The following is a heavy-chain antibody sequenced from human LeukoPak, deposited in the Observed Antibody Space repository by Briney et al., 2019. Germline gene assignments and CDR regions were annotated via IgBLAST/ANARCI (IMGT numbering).Heavy chain of an antibody. Sequence: ASVKVSCKASGYTFTGYYMHWVRQAPGQGLEWMGWINPNRGGTNYAKKFQGRVTMTRDTSISTAYMELSRLRSDDTAVYYCARDWDSSSWGALDYWGQGTLVTVSS. CDR2: INPNRGGT. CDR1: GYTFTGYY. V-gene: IGHV1-2*02. D-gene: IGHD6-13*01. CDR3: ARDWDSSSWGALDY. J-gene: IGHJ4*02.